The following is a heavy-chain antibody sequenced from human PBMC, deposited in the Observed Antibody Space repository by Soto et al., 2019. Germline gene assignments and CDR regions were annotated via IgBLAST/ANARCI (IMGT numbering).Heavy chain of an antibody. J-gene: IGHJ4*02. CDR3: ARDSTYDFWSGYSSPYFDY. D-gene: IGHD3-3*01. Sequence: LETLSLTCAVYGGSFSGYYWSWIRQPPGKGLEWIGEINHSGSTNYNPSLKSRVTISVDTSKNQFSLKLSSVTAADTAVYYCARDSTYDFWSGYSSPYFDYWGQGTLVTVSS. V-gene: IGHV4-34*01. CDR1: GGSFSGYY. CDR2: INHSGST.